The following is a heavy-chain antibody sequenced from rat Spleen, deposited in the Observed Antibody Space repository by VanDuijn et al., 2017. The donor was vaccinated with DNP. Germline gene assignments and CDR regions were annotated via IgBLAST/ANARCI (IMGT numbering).Heavy chain of an antibody. CDR1: GFSFSDSA. D-gene: IGHD1-11*01. CDR2: IIYDGSHT. Sequence: EVQLVESGGGLVQPGNSLKLSCAASGFSFSDSAMAWVRQSPKMGLEWVATIIYDGSHTFYRDSVQGRFIISRDNAKTTLNLQMDSLRSEDTATYYCATFEGRDAWGQGTSVTVSS. J-gene: IGHJ4*01. V-gene: IGHV5S10*01. CDR3: ATFEGRDA.